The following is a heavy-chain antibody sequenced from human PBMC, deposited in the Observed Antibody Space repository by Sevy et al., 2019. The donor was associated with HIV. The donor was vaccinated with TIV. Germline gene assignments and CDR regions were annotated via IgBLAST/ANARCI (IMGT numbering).Heavy chain of an antibody. J-gene: IGHJ4*02. Sequence: ASVKVSCKASGYRFTYSAMQWVRQAAGQGLEWMGWINAGNGNTKYSQKFKGRVTITRDTSARTAYLELSSLRPEDTAVYYCAKDAGGGSSYFDYWGQGTLVTVSS. CDR1: GYRFTYSA. CDR2: INAGNGNT. CDR3: AKDAGGGSSYFDY. V-gene: IGHV1-3*01. D-gene: IGHD2-15*01.